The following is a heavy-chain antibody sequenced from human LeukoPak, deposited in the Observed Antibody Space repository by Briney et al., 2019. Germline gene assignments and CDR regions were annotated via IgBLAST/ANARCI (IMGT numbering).Heavy chain of an antibody. Sequence: GRSLRLSCAASGFTFDDYAMHWVRQAPGKGLEWVSGISWNSGSIGYADSVKGRFTISRDNAKNSLYLQMNSLRAEDTAVYYCAKEGSGSLDGFDYWGQGTLVTVSS. J-gene: IGHJ4*02. D-gene: IGHD1-26*01. CDR1: GFTFDDYA. CDR2: ISWNSGSI. V-gene: IGHV3-9*01. CDR3: AKEGSGSLDGFDY.